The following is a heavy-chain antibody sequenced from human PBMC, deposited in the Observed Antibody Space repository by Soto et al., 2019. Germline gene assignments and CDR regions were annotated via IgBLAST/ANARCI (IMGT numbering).Heavy chain of an antibody. J-gene: IGHJ4*02. CDR2: INAGNGNT. V-gene: IGHV1-3*01. Sequence: ASVKVSCKASGYTFTSYAMHWVRQAPGQGLEWMGWINAGNGNTKYSQKFQGRVTITRDTSTSTAYMELSSLRSEDTAVHYCARAGYSGYDYEVRFDYWGQGTLVTVSS. D-gene: IGHD5-12*01. CDR3: ARAGYSGYDYEVRFDY. CDR1: GYTFTSYA.